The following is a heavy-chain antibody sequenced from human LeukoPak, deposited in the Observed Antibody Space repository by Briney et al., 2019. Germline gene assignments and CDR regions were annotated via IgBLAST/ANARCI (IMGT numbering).Heavy chain of an antibody. Sequence: AASVKVSCKASGGTFSSYAISWVRQAPGQGLEWMGGIIPIFGTANYAQKFQGRVTITADKSTSTAYMELSRLRSDDTAVYYCAREAADIVVVPAAMEGYYYYYMDVWGKGTTVTVSS. D-gene: IGHD2-2*01. J-gene: IGHJ6*03. CDR2: IIPIFGTA. CDR1: GGTFSSYA. CDR3: AREAADIVVVPAAMEGYYYYYMDV. V-gene: IGHV1-69*06.